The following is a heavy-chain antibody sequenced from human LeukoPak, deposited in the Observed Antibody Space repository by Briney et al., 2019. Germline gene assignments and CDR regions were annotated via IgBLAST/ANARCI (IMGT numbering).Heavy chain of an antibody. Sequence: GGSLRLSCAASGFTFSSYEMNWVRQAPGKGLEWVSSISSSSSYIYYADSVKGRFTISRDNAKNSLYLQMNSLRAEDTAVYYCARDVQVATIYPLDYWGQGTLVTVSS. CDR2: ISSSSSYI. CDR1: GFTFSSYE. CDR3: ARDVQVATIYPLDY. J-gene: IGHJ4*02. V-gene: IGHV3-21*01. D-gene: IGHD5-12*01.